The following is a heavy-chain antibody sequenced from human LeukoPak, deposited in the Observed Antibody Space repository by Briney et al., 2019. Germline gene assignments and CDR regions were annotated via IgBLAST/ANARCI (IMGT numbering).Heavy chain of an antibody. CDR3: AMHSGSYAYESYFDY. CDR1: GGSFSGYY. J-gene: IGHJ4*02. D-gene: IGHD1-26*01. Sequence: PSETLSLTCAVYGGSFSGYYWSWIRQPPGKGLEWIGSIYYSGSTYYNPSLKSRVTISVDTSKNQFSLKLSSVTAADTAVYYCAMHSGSYAYESYFDYWGQGTLVTVSS. V-gene: IGHV4-34*01. CDR2: IYYSGST.